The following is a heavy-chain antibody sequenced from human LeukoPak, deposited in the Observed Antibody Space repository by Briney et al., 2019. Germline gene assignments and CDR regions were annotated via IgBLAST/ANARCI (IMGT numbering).Heavy chain of an antibody. CDR3: ARGVGYCSSTSCYGGEDY. Sequence: ASVKVSCKASGYTFTSYAMHWVRQAPGQRLEWMGWINAGNGNTKYSQKFQGKVTITTDTSASTAYMELSSLRSEDTAVYYCARGVGYCSSTSCYGGEDYWGQGTLVTVSS. J-gene: IGHJ4*02. CDR2: INAGNGNT. V-gene: IGHV1-3*01. CDR1: GYTFTSYA. D-gene: IGHD2-2*01.